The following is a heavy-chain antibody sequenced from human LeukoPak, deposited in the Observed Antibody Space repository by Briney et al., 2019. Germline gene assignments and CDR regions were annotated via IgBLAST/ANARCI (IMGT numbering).Heavy chain of an antibody. Sequence: GGSLRLSCAASGFTVSSNYMSWVRQAPGKGLEWVSVIYSGGSTYYADSVKGRFTISRDNSKNTLYLQMNSLRAEDTAVYYCAREDRITMVRGALFYWGQGTLVTVSS. D-gene: IGHD3-10*01. CDR1: GFTVSSNY. J-gene: IGHJ4*02. CDR3: AREDRITMVRGALFY. V-gene: IGHV3-66*01. CDR2: IYSGGST.